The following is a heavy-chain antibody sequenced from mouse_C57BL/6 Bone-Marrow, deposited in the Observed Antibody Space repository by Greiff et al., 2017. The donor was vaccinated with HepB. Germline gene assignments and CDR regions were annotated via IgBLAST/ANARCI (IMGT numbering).Heavy chain of an antibody. CDR3: AREGAMVTTGYYFDY. J-gene: IGHJ2*01. V-gene: IGHV1-69*01. CDR1: GYTFTSYW. D-gene: IGHD2-2*01. CDR2: IDPSDSYT. Sequence: QVQLQQPGAELVMPGASVKLSCKASGYTFTSYWMHWVKQRPGQGLEWIGEIDPSDSYTNYNQKFKGKSTLTVDKSSSTAYMQLNSLTSEDSAVYFCAREGAMVTTGYYFDYWGQGTTLTVSS.